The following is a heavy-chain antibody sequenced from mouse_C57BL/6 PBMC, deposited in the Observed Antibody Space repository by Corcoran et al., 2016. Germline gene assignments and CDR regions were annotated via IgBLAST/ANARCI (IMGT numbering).Heavy chain of an antibody. V-gene: IGHV1-26*01. CDR1: GYTFTDYY. Sequence: EVQLQQSGPELVKPGASVKLCCKASGYTFTDYYMNWVKQSHGKSLEWIGDINPNNGGTSYNQKFKGKATLTVDKSSSTAYMELSSLTSEESAVYYCASPSPIYYDYPCFAYWGQGTLVTVSA. D-gene: IGHD2-4*01. J-gene: IGHJ3*01. CDR2: INPNNGGT. CDR3: ASPSPIYYDYPCFAY.